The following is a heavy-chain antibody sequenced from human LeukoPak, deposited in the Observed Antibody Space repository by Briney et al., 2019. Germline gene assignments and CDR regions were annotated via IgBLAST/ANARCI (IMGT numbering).Heavy chain of an antibody. J-gene: IGHJ4*02. V-gene: IGHV3-66*02. Sequence: GGSLRLSCAASGFTVSSNYMSWVRQAPGKGLEWVSVIYSGGSTYYADSVKGRFTISRDNSKNTLYLQMNGLRAEDTAVYYCAREYSGSSYYFDYWGQGTLVTVSS. CDR2: IYSGGST. CDR1: GFTVSSNY. CDR3: AREYSGSSYYFDY. D-gene: IGHD1-26*01.